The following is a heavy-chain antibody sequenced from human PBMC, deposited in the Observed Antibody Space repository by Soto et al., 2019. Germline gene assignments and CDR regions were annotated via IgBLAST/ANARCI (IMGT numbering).Heavy chain of an antibody. D-gene: IGHD3-16*01. CDR1: GSSICSSYY. V-gene: IGHV4-38-2*02. CDR2: IHHGGSS. J-gene: IGHJ5*02. Sequence: PSATXSLTCAFSGSSICSSYYCCCIRQPPGKGLECIGTIHHGGSSFYKPSLKSRVTMSVDTSKNQFSLKLRSVTAADTAVYFCARDWGNTTRDIRWLDTWGQGTLVTVSS. CDR3: ARDWGNTTRDIRWLDT.